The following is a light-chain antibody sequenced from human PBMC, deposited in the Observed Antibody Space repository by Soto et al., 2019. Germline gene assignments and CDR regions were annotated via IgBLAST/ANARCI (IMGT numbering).Light chain of an antibody. CDR1: SSYVGGDNS. J-gene: IGLJ2*01. V-gene: IGLV2-14*03. CDR2: DVN. CDR3: SSYTGSGHVL. Sequence: QSALTQPASVSGSPGQSITISCTGTSSYVGGDNSVSWYQQYQGKAPKLMIYDVNNRPSGVSSRFSGSKSGNTASLTISGLQAEDEADYYCSSYTGSGHVLFGVGTKLTVL.